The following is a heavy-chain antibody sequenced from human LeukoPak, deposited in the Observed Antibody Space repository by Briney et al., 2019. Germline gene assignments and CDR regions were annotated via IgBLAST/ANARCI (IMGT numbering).Heavy chain of an antibody. J-gene: IGHJ6*02. V-gene: IGHV3-23*01. CDR1: GFTFRSYA. CDR3: AKGSRYDYYYAMDV. Sequence: GGSLRLSCAASGFTFRSYAMTWVRRAPGKGLEWVSAISASAGSTYYADSVKGRFTISRDNSQNTLDLQMNSLRAEDTAVCYCAKGSRYDYYYAMDVWGQGTTVTVSS. CDR2: ISASAGST.